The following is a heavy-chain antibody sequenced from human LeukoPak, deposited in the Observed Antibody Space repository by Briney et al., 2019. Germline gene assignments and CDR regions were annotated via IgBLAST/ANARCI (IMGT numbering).Heavy chain of an antibody. D-gene: IGHD5-12*01. J-gene: IGHJ4*02. CDR3: ARLKSYSGYTNDAALEY. Sequence: ASVNVSCTASGYTFSDYAVHWVRQAPGQRLEWMGWINAGNGNTKYAQNFQDRVTITRDTSASTAYMNLRSLKSEDTAVYYYARLKSYSGYTNDAALEYWGQGTLVTVSS. CDR2: INAGNGNT. CDR1: GYTFSDYA. V-gene: IGHV1-3*01.